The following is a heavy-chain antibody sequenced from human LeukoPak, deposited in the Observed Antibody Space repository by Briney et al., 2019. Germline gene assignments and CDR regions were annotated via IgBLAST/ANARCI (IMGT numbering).Heavy chain of an antibody. V-gene: IGHV3-30*02. Sequence: GGSLRLSCAASGFTFSTYGMHWVRQAPGKGLEWVAFIGHDGAKVYYADSVQGRFTISRDNSKNTLYLEMNSLSGEDTALYYCAKDHVTWGNRYFDHWGQGTLGTVSS. D-gene: IGHD3-16*01. CDR1: GFTFSTYG. CDR3: AKDHVTWGNRYFDH. CDR2: IGHDGAKV. J-gene: IGHJ4*02.